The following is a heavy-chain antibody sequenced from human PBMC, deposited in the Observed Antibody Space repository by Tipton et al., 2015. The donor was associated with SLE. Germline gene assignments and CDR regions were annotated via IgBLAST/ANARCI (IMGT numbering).Heavy chain of an antibody. CDR1: GYSISSGFY. V-gene: IGHV4-38-2*02. J-gene: IGHJ4*02. CDR3: AREGTATFLDY. D-gene: IGHD2/OR15-2a*01. CDR2: IYHSGST. Sequence: TLSLTCTVSGYSISSGFYWGWIRQPPGKGLEWIGNIYHSGSTFYNPSLKSRVTISVDTSKNQFSLKLSSVTAADTAVYYCAREGTATFLDYWGQGTLVTVSS.